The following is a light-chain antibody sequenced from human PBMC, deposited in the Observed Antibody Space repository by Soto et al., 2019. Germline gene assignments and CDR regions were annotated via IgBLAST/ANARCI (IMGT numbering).Light chain of an antibody. CDR3: QQSNSFPLT. CDR2: AAS. V-gene: IGKV1-12*01. Sequence: DIQMTQSPSSVSASVGARVTITCRASQGISSRLAWYQQKPGKAPNLLIYAASSLQSGVPSRFSGSGSETDFTLTIGSLQPEDLATYYCQQSNSFPLTFGGGTKVEIK. J-gene: IGKJ4*01. CDR1: QGISSR.